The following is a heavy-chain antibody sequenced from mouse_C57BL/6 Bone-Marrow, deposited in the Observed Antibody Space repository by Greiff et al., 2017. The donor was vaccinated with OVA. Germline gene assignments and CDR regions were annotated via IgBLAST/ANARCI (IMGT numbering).Heavy chain of an antibody. Sequence: EVQRVESGGGLVQPGGSMKLSCAASGFTFSDAWMDWVRQSPEKGLEWVAEIRNKANNHATYYAESVKGRFTISRDDSKSSVYLQMNSLRAEDTGIYYCTRRGSKEGDYWGQGTTLTVSS. D-gene: IGHD1-1*01. V-gene: IGHV6-6*01. J-gene: IGHJ2*01. CDR1: GFTFSDAW. CDR2: IRNKANNHAT. CDR3: TRRGSKEGDY.